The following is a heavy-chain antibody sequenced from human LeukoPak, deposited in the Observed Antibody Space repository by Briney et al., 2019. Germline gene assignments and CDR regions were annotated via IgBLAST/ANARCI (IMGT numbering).Heavy chain of an antibody. CDR1: AYRFTSYC. CDR2: IYPGDSDT. CDR3: ARQGHNTGSLRWFDP. V-gene: IGHV5-51*01. Sequence: GESLKISCKGSAYRFTSYCIGWVRQIPGKGLEWMGCIYPGDSDTRYSPSFQGQVTISADKSINTAYLQWSSLKASDTAMYYCARQGHNTGSLRWFDPWGQGALVTVSS. J-gene: IGHJ5*02. D-gene: IGHD2-8*02.